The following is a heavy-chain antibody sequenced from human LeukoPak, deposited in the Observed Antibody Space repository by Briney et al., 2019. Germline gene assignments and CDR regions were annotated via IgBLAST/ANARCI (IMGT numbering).Heavy chain of an antibody. J-gene: IGHJ4*02. CDR3: ARDMEPPRGHFDY. CDR1: GFTFSSYS. V-gene: IGHV3-21*01. CDR2: ISSSSSYI. Sequence: GGSLRLSCAASGFTFSSYSMNWVRQAPGKGLEWVSSISSSSSYIYYADSVKGRFTISRDNSKNALYLQMNGLRAEDTAVYYCARDMEPPRGHFDYWGQGTLVTVSS. D-gene: IGHD1-26*01.